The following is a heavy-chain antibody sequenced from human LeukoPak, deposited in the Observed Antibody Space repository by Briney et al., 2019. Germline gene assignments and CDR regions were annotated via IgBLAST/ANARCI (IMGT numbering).Heavy chain of an antibody. CDR2: IIPIFGTA. Sequence: SVKVSCKASGGTFSSYAISWVRQAPGQGLEWMGGIIPIFGTANYAQKFQGRVTITADKSTSTAYMELSSLRSEDTAVYYCARGGSSSPGNWRKFDYWGQGTLVTVSS. D-gene: IGHD6-6*01. J-gene: IGHJ4*02. CDR3: ARGGSSSPGNWRKFDY. CDR1: GGTFSSYA. V-gene: IGHV1-69*06.